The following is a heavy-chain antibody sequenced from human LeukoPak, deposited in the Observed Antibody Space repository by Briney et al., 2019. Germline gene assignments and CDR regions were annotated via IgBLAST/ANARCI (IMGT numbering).Heavy chain of an antibody. CDR2: TSSSDAGT. Sequence: HPGGSLRLSCAASGFSFDTYGMTWVRQAPGRGLEWVAATSSSDAGTYHADSVRGRFTISRDNSKNTLYLQMNSLRAEDTAVYYCAREPNADSPLDIWGQGTMVTVSS. CDR1: GFSFDTYG. J-gene: IGHJ3*02. CDR3: AREPNADSPLDI. D-gene: IGHD3-22*01. V-gene: IGHV3-23*01.